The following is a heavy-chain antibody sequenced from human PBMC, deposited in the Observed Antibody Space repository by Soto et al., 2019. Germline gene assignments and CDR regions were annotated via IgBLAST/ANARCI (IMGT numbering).Heavy chain of an antibody. CDR2: IYPGDSDT. CDR3: ARLGGYYDILTGHYYYYGMDV. J-gene: IGHJ6*02. D-gene: IGHD3-9*01. CDR1: GYSFTSYW. V-gene: IGHV5-51*01. Sequence: PGESLKISCKGSGYSFTSYWIGWVRQMPGKGLEWMGIIYPGDSDTRYSPSFQGQVTISADKSISTAYLQWSSLKASDTAMYYCARLGGYYDILTGHYYYYGMDVWGQGTTVTVSS.